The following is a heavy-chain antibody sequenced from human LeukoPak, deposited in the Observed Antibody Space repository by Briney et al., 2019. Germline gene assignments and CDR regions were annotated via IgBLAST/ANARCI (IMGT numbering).Heavy chain of an antibody. CDR1: GFTFSSYE. Sequence: GGSLRLSCAASGFTFSSYEMNWVRQAPGKGLEWVSYISSSGSPIYYADSVKGRFTISRDNAKNSLYLQMISLRAEDTAVYYCARDAVRSGEFDNWGQGILVTVSS. D-gene: IGHD1-26*01. V-gene: IGHV3-48*03. J-gene: IGHJ4*02. CDR3: ARDAVRSGEFDN. CDR2: ISSSGSPI.